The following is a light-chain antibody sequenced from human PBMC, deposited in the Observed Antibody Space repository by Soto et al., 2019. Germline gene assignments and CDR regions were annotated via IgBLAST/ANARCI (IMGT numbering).Light chain of an antibody. Sequence: DLQMTQSPSSVSASVGDRVTITCRASQGISSWLDWYQQKPGKAPKVLIYSASSLQSGVPSRFSGSGSGTDFTLTISSLQPEDFATYYCQQSNSFPWTFGQGTKVEIK. CDR1: QGISSW. CDR2: SAS. J-gene: IGKJ1*01. V-gene: IGKV1-12*01. CDR3: QQSNSFPWT.